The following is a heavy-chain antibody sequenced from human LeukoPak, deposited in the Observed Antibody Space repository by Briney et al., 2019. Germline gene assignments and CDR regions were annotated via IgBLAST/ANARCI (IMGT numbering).Heavy chain of an antibody. D-gene: IGHD3-22*01. Sequence: SETLSLTCTVSGGSISSGSYYWSWIRQPAGKGLEWIGRIYTSGSTNYSPSRKSRVTIAVDTPKNQFSLKLRSVTAADPAVYYCARSDSSGYYYVSYFDYWGQGTLVPVSS. CDR2: IYTSGST. CDR3: ARSDSSGYYYVSYFDY. V-gene: IGHV4-61*02. J-gene: IGHJ4*02. CDR1: GGSISSGSYY.